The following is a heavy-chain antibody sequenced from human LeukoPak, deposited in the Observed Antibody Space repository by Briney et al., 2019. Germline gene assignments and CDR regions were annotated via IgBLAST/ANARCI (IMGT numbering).Heavy chain of an antibody. J-gene: IGHJ5*02. V-gene: IGHV3-21*01. Sequence: GGSLRLSCAASGFTFSSYSMNWVRQAPGKGLEWVSSISSSSSYIYYADSVKGRFTISRDNAKNSLYLQMNSLRAEDTAVYYCARGTMTYCSSTSCSFDPWGQEPWSPSPQ. D-gene: IGHD2-2*01. CDR1: GFTFSSYS. CDR2: ISSSSSYI. CDR3: ARGTMTYCSSTSCSFDP.